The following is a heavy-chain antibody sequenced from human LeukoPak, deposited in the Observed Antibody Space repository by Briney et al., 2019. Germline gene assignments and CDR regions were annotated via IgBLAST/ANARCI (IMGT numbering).Heavy chain of an antibody. V-gene: IGHV1-18*01. Sequence: ASVKVSCKASGYTFTSYGISWVRQAPGQGLEWMGWISAYNGNTNYAQKLQGRVTMTTDTSTSTAYMELRSLRSDDTAVYYCAKPLRWYSSSSVDYWGQGTLVTVSS. D-gene: IGHD6-6*01. CDR1: GYTFTSYG. CDR3: AKPLRWYSSSSVDY. J-gene: IGHJ4*02. CDR2: ISAYNGNT.